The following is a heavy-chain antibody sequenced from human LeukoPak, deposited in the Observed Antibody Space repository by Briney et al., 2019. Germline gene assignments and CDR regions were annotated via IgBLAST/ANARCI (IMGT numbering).Heavy chain of an antibody. J-gene: IGHJ4*02. CDR3: ARGVYITAAQYAY. D-gene: IGHD6-13*01. V-gene: IGHV4-59*01. CDR2: IYYSGTT. Sequence: SETLSPTCTVSGGSISSYYWSWIRQPPGKGLEWIGYIYYSGTTNYNPSLKSRVTISVDTSKNQFSLKLSSVTAADTAVYYCARGVYITAAQYAYWGQGTLVTVSS. CDR1: GGSISSYY.